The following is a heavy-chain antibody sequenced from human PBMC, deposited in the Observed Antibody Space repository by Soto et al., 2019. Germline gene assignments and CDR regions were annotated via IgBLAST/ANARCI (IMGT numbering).Heavy chain of an antibody. CDR3: ARTFWVVVRPRGGFVP. D-gene: IGHD2-15*01. J-gene: IGHJ5*02. V-gene: IGHV4-34*01. CDR1: GGSFSGYY. Sequence: QVQLQQWGAGLLKPSETLSLTCAVYGGSFSGYYWSWIRQPPGKGLEWIGAINHSGSTNYNPSLKMRVTTSVDPSKNRFSLMLSLVYAADTAVYYCARTFWVVVRPRGGFVPGGQGTLVTVSS. CDR2: INHSGST.